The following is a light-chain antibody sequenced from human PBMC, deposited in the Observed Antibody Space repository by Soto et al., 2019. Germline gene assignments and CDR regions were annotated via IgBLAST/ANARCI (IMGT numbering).Light chain of an antibody. J-gene: IGKJ4*01. Sequence: DIQMTQSPSTLSASVGDRVTITCRASQSISSWLAWYQQKPGKAPKLLIYKASSLQSGVPPRFSGSGSGTEFTLTISSLQPDDLATYYCQQYHTCPLTFGGGTKVEIK. CDR1: QSISSW. CDR2: KAS. CDR3: QQYHTCPLT. V-gene: IGKV1-5*03.